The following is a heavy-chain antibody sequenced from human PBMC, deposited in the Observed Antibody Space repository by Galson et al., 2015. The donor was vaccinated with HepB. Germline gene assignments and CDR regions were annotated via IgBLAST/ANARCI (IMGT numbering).Heavy chain of an antibody. CDR1: GGSISSSSYS. CDR2: IYYSGST. V-gene: IGHV4-39*01. Sequence: LSLTCTVSGGSISSSSYSWGWIRQPPGKGLEWIGSIYYSGSTYYNPSLKSRVTMSVDTSKNQFSLKLSSVTAADMAVYYCARHLRGYCSSPSCHSDYWGQGTLVTVSS. J-gene: IGHJ4*02. D-gene: IGHD2-2*01. CDR3: ARHLRGYCSSPSCHSDY.